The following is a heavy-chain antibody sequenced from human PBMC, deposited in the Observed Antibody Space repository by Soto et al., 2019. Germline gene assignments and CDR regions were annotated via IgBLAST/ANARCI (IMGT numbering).Heavy chain of an antibody. Sequence: QVQLQQSGPGLVKPSQTLSLTCAISGDSVSTNSATWDWIRQSPSRALEWLGRTYYRSKWYKYYAVSVKGRITINPDTSNNPLSLQLNSVTPDDTAVYSCASLIGNSWLYSWGQGTLVTVSS. CDR1: GDSVSTNSAT. J-gene: IGHJ5*01. V-gene: IGHV6-1*01. D-gene: IGHD2-8*01. CDR3: ASLIGNSWLYS. CDR2: TYYRSKWYK.